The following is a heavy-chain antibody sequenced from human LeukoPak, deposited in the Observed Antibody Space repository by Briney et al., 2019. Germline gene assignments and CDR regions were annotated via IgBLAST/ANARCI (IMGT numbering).Heavy chain of an antibody. CDR2: ISYDGSNK. D-gene: IGHD3-3*01. CDR1: GFTFSSYG. Sequence: GGSLRLSCAASGFTFSSYGMHWVRQAPGKGLEWVAVISYDGSNKYYADSVKGRFTISRDNSKNTLYLQINSLRPEDAAVYYCARGEIALSGFDYWGQGTLVTVSS. CDR3: ARGEIALSGFDY. V-gene: IGHV3-30*03. J-gene: IGHJ4*02.